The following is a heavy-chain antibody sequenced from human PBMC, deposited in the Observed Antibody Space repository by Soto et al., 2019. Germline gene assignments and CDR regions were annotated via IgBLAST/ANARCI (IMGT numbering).Heavy chain of an antibody. V-gene: IGHV1-69*13. CDR3: AKTRGVSSYYDAFDI. J-gene: IGHJ3*02. CDR1: GGTFSSYA. CDR2: IIPIFGTA. D-gene: IGHD3-10*01. Sequence: SVKVSCKASGGTFSSYALSWVRQAPGQGLEWMGGIIPIFGTANYAQKFQGRVTITADESTSTAYMELSSLRSEDTAVYYCAKTRGVSSYYDAFDIWAQGTMVTVSS.